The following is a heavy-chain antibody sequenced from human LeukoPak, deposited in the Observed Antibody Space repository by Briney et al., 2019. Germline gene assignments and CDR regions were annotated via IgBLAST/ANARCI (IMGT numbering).Heavy chain of an antibody. J-gene: IGHJ3*01. V-gene: IGHV4-38-2*01. CDR2: MYLSGTT. D-gene: IGHD4-17*01. CDR1: TYSTSNGYS. CDR3: AKTDYGHYSGFEV. Sequence: SETLSLTCVVSTYSTSNGYSWGWIRQPPGKGLEWIGSMYLSGTTYYNPSLKSRVTISVDKSKNQFSLKVDFVTAADTAVYFCAKTDYGHYSGFEVWGQGIMVTVSS.